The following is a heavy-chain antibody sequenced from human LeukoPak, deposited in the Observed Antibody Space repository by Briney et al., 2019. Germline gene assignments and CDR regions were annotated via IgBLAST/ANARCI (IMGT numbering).Heavy chain of an antibody. Sequence: SETLSLTCTVSGGSISSYYWSWIRQPPGKGLEWIGYIYYSGSANYNPSLKSRVIISVDTSKNQFSLKLSSVTAADTAVYYCARADKIYGVNAFDIWGQGTMVTVSS. V-gene: IGHV4-59*01. CDR3: ARADKIYGVNAFDI. D-gene: IGHD3-3*01. CDR2: IYYSGSA. J-gene: IGHJ3*02. CDR1: GGSISSYY.